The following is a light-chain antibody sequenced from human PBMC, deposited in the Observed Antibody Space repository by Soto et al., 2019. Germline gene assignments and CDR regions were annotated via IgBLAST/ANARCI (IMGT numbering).Light chain of an antibody. CDR3: QHYGETPLT. J-gene: IGKJ5*01. CDR1: QSVSRR. CDR2: GAS. Sequence: EIVLTQSPGTLSLSPGGRATLSCRASQSVSRRLAWYQHRPGQSPRLLISGASMRASGVPVRFSGSGSGTDFTLTISRLEPEDFAVYYWQHYGETPLTVGLGTRLEV. V-gene: IGKV3-20*01.